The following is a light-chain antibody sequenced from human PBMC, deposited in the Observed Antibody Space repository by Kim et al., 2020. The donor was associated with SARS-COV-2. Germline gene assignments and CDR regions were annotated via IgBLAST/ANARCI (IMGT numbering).Light chain of an antibody. V-gene: IGLV3-21*04. Sequence: SYKLTQPPSLSVAPGKTARITCGGDNIGSNSVHWYQQKPGQAPILVIHYDDNRPSGIPERFSGSNSGNTATLSISRVEAGDDADYYCQVWDSSSDHVVFGGGTQLTVL. J-gene: IGLJ2*01. CDR3: QVWDSSSDHVV. CDR1: NIGSNS. CDR2: YDD.